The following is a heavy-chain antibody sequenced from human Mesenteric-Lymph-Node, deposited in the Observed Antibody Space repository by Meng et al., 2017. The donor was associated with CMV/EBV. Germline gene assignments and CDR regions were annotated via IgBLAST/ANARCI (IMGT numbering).Heavy chain of an antibody. Sequence: GESPKISCAASGFTFSSYWMSWVRQAPGKGLEWVANIKQDGSEKYYVDSVKGRFTISRDNAKNSLYLQMNSLRAEDTAVYYCARWGIAAAGNPSFDYWGQGTLVTVSS. CDR2: IKQDGSEK. CDR1: GFTFSSYW. D-gene: IGHD6-13*01. J-gene: IGHJ4*02. CDR3: ARWGIAAAGNPSFDY. V-gene: IGHV3-7*01.